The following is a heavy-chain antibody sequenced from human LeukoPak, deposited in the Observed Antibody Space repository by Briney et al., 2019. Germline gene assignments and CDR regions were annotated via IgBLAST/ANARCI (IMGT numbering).Heavy chain of an antibody. D-gene: IGHD2-2*01. J-gene: IGHJ4*02. CDR3: ARDQRYCSSSSCPWEPFDY. CDR1: GFTFSSYW. V-gene: IGHV3-7*05. Sequence: GGSLRLSCAASGFTFSSYWMSWVRQAPGKGLEWVANIKQDGSEKYYVDSVKGRFAISRDNAKNSLYLQMNSLRAEDTAVYYCARDQRYCSSSSCPWEPFDYWGQGTLVTVSS. CDR2: IKQDGSEK.